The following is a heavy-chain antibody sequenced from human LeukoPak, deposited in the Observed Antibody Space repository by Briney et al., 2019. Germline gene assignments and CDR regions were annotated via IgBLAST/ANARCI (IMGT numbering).Heavy chain of an antibody. Sequence: GGSLRLSCAASGFTFSSYGMHWVRQAPGKGLEWVAFIRYDGSNKYYADSVKGRFTISRDNSKNTLYLQMNSLRAEDTAVYYCAKDGGTDYDQGDYFDYWGQGTLVTVSS. J-gene: IGHJ4*02. V-gene: IGHV3-30*02. CDR2: IRYDGSNK. CDR3: AKDGGTDYDQGDYFDY. CDR1: GFTFSSYG. D-gene: IGHD3-16*01.